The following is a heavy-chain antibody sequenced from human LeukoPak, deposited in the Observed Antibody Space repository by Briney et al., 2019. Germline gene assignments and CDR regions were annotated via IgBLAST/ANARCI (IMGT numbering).Heavy chain of an antibody. D-gene: IGHD6-13*01. CDR2: ISWNSGSI. CDR3: AKGEIAADSLTPFDY. Sequence: SGGAPRLSCAAPGFTFDDYAMHWVRPAPGEGLGWVSGISWNSGSIGYADFVKGRFTISRDNAKNSLYLQMNSLRAEDTALYYCAKGEIAADSLTPFDYWGQGTLVTVSS. J-gene: IGHJ4*02. CDR1: GFTFDDYA. V-gene: IGHV3-9*01.